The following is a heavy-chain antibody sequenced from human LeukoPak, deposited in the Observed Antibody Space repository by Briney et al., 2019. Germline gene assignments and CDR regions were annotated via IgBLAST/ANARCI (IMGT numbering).Heavy chain of an antibody. CDR1: GFTFSSYG. Sequence: GGSLRLSCAASGFTFSSYGMHWVRQAPGKGLEWVAVISYDGSNKYYADSVKGRFTISRDNSKNTLYLQMNSLRAEDTAVYYCAKVYDYVWGSYRSIDAFDIWGQGTMVTVSS. D-gene: IGHD3-16*02. J-gene: IGHJ3*02. CDR3: AKVYDYVWGSYRSIDAFDI. CDR2: ISYDGSNK. V-gene: IGHV3-30*18.